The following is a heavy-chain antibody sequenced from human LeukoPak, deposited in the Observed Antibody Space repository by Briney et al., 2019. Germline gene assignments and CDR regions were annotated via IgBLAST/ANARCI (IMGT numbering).Heavy chain of an antibody. J-gene: IGHJ5*02. Sequence: PGGSLRLSCAASGFTFSSYAMHWVRQAPGKGLEWVAVISYDGSNKYYADSVKGRFTISRDNSKNTLYLQMSSLRAEDTAVYYCARDSYPYHDYGDYFGWFDPWGQGTLVTVSS. D-gene: IGHD4-17*01. V-gene: IGHV3-30-3*01. CDR1: GFTFSSYA. CDR2: ISYDGSNK. CDR3: ARDSYPYHDYGDYFGWFDP.